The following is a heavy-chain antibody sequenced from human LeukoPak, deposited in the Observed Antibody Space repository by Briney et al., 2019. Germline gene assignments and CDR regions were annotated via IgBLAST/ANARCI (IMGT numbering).Heavy chain of an antibody. Sequence: PSETLSLTCTVSGGXINSVSYYWGWIRQPPGKRLEWIGGIYYSGVTYYSPSLNSRLTISVDGSKNQFSLNLASVTAADTAVYYCASLKAYSFDFWGQGTLVTVSS. CDR1: GGXINSVSYY. CDR3: ASLKAYSFDF. V-gene: IGHV4-39*01. D-gene: IGHD2-21*01. CDR2: IYYSGVT. J-gene: IGHJ4*02.